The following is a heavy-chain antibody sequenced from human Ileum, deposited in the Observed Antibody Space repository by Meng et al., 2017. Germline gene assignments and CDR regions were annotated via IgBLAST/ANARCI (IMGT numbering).Heavy chain of an antibody. J-gene: IGHJ4*02. D-gene: IGHD6-13*01. V-gene: IGHV1-18*01. CDR3: ARLGVAAAGTFFDY. Sequence: QVQQVQAGAEVKKPGASVKAACKASGYTFTSYGISWVRPAPGQGLEWMGWLSAYNGNTNYAQKLQGRVTMTTDTSTSTAYMELRSLRSDDTAVYYCARLGVAAAGTFFDYWGQGTLVTVSS. CDR1: GYTFTSYG. CDR2: LSAYNGNT.